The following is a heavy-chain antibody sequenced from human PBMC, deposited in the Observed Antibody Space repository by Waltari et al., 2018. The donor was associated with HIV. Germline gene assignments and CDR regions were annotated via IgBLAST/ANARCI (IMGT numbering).Heavy chain of an antibody. CDR1: GLSFDIAW. D-gene: IGHD3-10*01. CDR3: TTEEGYASGTFLDY. J-gene: IGHJ4*02. V-gene: IGHV3-15*01. Sequence: EVQLLESGGDLVKPGGCLRLSCTGSGLSFDIAWMTWVRQAPGKGMEGVGSIRSKTDGGTAGDVAVGKGRLTISRDDSGNTLYLQMSRLEVEDTGVYYCTTEEGYASGTFLDYWGQGSLVTVSS. CDR2: IRSKTDGGTA.